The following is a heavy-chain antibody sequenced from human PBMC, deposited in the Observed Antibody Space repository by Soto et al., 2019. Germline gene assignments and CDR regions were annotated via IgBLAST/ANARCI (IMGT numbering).Heavy chain of an antibody. V-gene: IGHV5-10-1*01. J-gene: IGHJ5*02. CDR1: GYTFTNFW. CDR3: ARLYRMEDFDP. Sequence: GESLKICYKASGYTFTNFWSTWVRQVPGKGLEWMGRIDPGDSHTNYSPSFQGHVTISVDKSINTAYLQWSSLRASDTAMYYCARLYRMEDFDPWGQGTLVTVSS. CDR2: IDPGDSHT. D-gene: IGHD3-16*02.